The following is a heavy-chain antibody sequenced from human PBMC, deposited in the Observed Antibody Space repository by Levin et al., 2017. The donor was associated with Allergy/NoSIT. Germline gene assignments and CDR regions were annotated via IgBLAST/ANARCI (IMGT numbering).Heavy chain of an antibody. CDR1: GFTFSSYF. CDR2: IRQDGSDK. CDR3: ARAIGYNNLDIAFDY. J-gene: IGHJ4*02. V-gene: IGHV3-7*01. D-gene: IGHD5-12*01. Sequence: GESLKISCAASGFTFSSYFMNWVRQAPGKGLEWVANIRQDGSDKYYLDSVKGRFTISRDNAKSSVYLQMNTLRAEDTAVYYCARAIGYNNLDIAFDYWGQGTLVTVSS.